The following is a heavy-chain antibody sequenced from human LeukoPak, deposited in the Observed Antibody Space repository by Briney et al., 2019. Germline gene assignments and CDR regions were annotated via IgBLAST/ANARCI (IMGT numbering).Heavy chain of an antibody. J-gene: IGHJ6*03. V-gene: IGHV3-33*01. CDR2: IWYDGSNK. Sequence: GRSLRLSCAASGFTFSSYGMHWVRQAPGKGLEWVAVIWYDGSNKYYADSVKGRFTISRDNSKNTLYLQMNSLRAEDTAVYYCAREDCSSTSCYLWLTSYYMDVWGKGTTVTVSS. CDR1: GFTFSSYG. CDR3: AREDCSSTSCYLWLTSYYMDV. D-gene: IGHD2-2*01.